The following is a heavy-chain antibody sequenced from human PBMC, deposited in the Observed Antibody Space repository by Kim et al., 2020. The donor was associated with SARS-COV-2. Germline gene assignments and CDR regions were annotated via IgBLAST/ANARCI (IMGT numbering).Heavy chain of an antibody. J-gene: IGHJ6*02. CDR1: GFTFSSYS. Sequence: GGSLRLSCAASGFTFSSYSMNWVRQAPGKGLEWVSSISSSSSYIYYADSVKGRFTISRDNAKNSLYLQMNSLRAEDTAVYYCARDLAMARYYYYYGMDVWGQGTTVTVSS. V-gene: IGHV3-21*01. CDR2: ISSSSSYI. D-gene: IGHD5-18*01. CDR3: ARDLAMARYYYYYGMDV.